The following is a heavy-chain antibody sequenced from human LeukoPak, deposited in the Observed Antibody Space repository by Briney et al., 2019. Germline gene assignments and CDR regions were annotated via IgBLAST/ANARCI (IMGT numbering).Heavy chain of an antibody. CDR2: IWFDGSEK. V-gene: IGHV3-33*06. D-gene: IGHD1-1*01. Sequence: GGSLRLSCAASGITFSSYAMSWVRQAPGKGLEWVAVIWFDGSEKYYADSVKGRFIISRDNPKNTLYLQMNSLRVEDTAVYFCANEGGNDEGDYWGQGTLVTVSS. CDR1: GITFSSYA. CDR3: ANEGGNDEGDY. J-gene: IGHJ4*02.